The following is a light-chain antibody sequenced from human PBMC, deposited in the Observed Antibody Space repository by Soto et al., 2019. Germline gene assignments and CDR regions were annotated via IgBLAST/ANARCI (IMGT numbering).Light chain of an antibody. CDR1: TSEVGRYNY. V-gene: IGLV2-14*01. J-gene: IGLJ3*02. Sequence: QPVLTQPASVSGSPGQSITISCTGTTSEVGRYNYVSWHQQHPGKAPKLLIFDVSNRPSGVSDRFSGSKSGNTASLTISGLQAEDEADYYCNSYTTGTPWVFGGGTKLTVL. CDR2: DVS. CDR3: NSYTTGTPWV.